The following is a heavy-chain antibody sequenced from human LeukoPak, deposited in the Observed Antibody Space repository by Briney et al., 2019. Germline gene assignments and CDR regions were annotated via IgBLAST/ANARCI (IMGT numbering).Heavy chain of an antibody. CDR3: ARIAYSSSTDY. CDR2: IYYSGST. J-gene: IGHJ4*02. V-gene: IGHV4-39*07. Sequence: PSETLSLTCTVSGGSISSSSYYWGWIRQPPGKGLECIGSIYYSGSTYYNPSLKSRVTISVDTSKNQFSLKLSSVTAADTAVYYCARIAYSSSTDYWGQGTLVTVSS. CDR1: GGSISSSSYY. D-gene: IGHD6-6*01.